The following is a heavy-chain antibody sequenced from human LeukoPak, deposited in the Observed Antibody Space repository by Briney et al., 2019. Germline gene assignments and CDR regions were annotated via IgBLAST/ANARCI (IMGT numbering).Heavy chain of an antibody. CDR2: IYHSGST. Sequence: SETLPLTCTVSGGSISSSSYYWGWIRQPPGKGLEWIGYIYHSGSTYYNPSLKSRVTISVDRSKNQFSLKLSSVTAADTAVYYCARDVSSWYENWFDPWGQGTLVTVSS. J-gene: IGHJ5*02. CDR3: ARDVSSWYENWFDP. CDR1: GGSISSSSYY. D-gene: IGHD6-13*01. V-gene: IGHV4-30-2*01.